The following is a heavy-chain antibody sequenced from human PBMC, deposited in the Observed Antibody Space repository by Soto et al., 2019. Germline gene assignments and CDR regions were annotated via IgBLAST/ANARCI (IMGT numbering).Heavy chain of an antibody. CDR2: ISSSSSYI. V-gene: IGHV3-21*01. CDR1: GFTFSSYS. CDR3: ARVSQWELLLYYFDY. D-gene: IGHD1-26*01. Sequence: GSLRLSCAASGFTFSSYSMNWVRQAPGKGLEWVSSISSSSSYIYYADSVKGRFTISRDNAKNSLYLQMNSLRAEDTAVYYCARVSQWELLLYYFDYWGQGTLVTVSS. J-gene: IGHJ4*02.